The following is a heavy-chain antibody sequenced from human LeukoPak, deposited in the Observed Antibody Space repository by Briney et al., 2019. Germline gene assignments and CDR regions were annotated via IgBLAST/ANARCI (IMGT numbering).Heavy chain of an antibody. CDR2: IGTAGDT. Sequence: GGSLRLSCAASGFTFSSYDMHRVRQATGKGLEWVSAIGTAGDTYYPGSVKGRFTISRDNAKNSLYLQMNSLRAEDTAVYYCAELGITMIGGVWGKGTTVTISS. J-gene: IGHJ6*04. CDR3: AELGITMIGGV. V-gene: IGHV3-13*01. CDR1: GFTFSSYD. D-gene: IGHD3-10*02.